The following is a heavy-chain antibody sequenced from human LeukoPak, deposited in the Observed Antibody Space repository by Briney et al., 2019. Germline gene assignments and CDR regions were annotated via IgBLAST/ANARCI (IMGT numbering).Heavy chain of an antibody. J-gene: IGHJ6*03. V-gene: IGHV1-24*01. D-gene: IGHD3-22*01. Sequence: ASVKVSCKVSGYTLTELSVHWVRQAPGKGLEWMGNFDPKDGDTIYAQKFQGRVTMTEDTSTDTAYMELSSLRSEDTAVYYCATGYYYDSSVRYYYYYMDVWGKGTTVTVSS. CDR3: ATGYYYDSSVRYYYYYMDV. CDR1: GYTLTELS. CDR2: FDPKDGDT.